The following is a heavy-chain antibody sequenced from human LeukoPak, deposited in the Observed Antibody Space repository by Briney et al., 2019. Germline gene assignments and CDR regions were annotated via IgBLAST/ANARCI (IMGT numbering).Heavy chain of an antibody. CDR1: GFIFSNYW. V-gene: IGHV4-39*07. Sequence: GSLRLSCAASGFIFSNYWMNWVRQPPGKGLEWIGSMYYRGSTYHNPSLKSRVTISVDTSKNQFSLKLSSVTAADTAVYYCATTTIRLGYWGQGTLVTVSP. J-gene: IGHJ4*02. D-gene: IGHD1-26*01. CDR3: ATTTIRLGY. CDR2: MYYRGST.